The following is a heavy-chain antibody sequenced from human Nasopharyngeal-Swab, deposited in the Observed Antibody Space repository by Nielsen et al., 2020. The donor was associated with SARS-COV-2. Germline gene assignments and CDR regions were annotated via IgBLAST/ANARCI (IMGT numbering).Heavy chain of an antibody. D-gene: IGHD5-24*01. V-gene: IGHV3-11*04. Sequence: GESLKLSCAASGFTFSYYYLSLIRQAPGKGLEWVSYISSSGSTIYYADSVKGRFTISRDNAKNSLYLQMNSLRAEDTAVYYCARDQWARWPGTYYFDYWGQGTLVTVSS. J-gene: IGHJ4*02. CDR1: GFTFSYYY. CDR2: ISSSGSTI. CDR3: ARDQWARWPGTYYFDY.